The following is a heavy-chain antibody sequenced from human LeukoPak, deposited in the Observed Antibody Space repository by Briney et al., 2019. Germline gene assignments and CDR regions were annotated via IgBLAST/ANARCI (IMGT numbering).Heavy chain of an antibody. CDR1: GFIFGDYD. Sequence: GSLRLSCAASGFIFGDYDMNWVRQPPGKGLEWIGEIYHSGSTNYNPSLKSRVTISVDKSKNQFSLKLSSVTAADTAVYYCARSSEDHSSGWYPFDYWGQGTLVTVSS. CDR3: ARSSEDHSSGWYPFDY. D-gene: IGHD6-19*01. CDR2: IYHSGST. J-gene: IGHJ4*02. V-gene: IGHV4-4*02.